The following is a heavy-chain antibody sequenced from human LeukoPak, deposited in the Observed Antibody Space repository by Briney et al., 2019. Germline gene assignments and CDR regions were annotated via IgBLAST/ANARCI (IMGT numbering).Heavy chain of an antibody. CDR1: GGSISSYY. D-gene: IGHD3-22*01. CDR3: ARDYYDSSRSVYYFDY. V-gene: IGHV4-4*07. CDR2: IYTSGST. Sequence: PSETLSLTCTVSGGSISSYYWSWIRQPAGKGLEWIGRIYTSGSTNYNPSLKSRVTMSVDTSKNQFSLKLSSVTAADTAVYYCARDYYDSSRSVYYFDYWGQGTLVTVSS. J-gene: IGHJ4*02.